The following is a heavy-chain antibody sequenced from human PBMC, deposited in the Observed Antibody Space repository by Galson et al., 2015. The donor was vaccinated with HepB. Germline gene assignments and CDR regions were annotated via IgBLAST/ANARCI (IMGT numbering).Heavy chain of an antibody. D-gene: IGHD3-22*01. CDR2: ISSSSSYI. CDR1: GFTFSSYS. Sequence: SLRLSCAASGFTFSSYSMNWVRQAPGKGLEWVSSISSSSSYIYYADSVKGRFTISRDNAKNSLYLQMNSLRAEDTAVYYCARDEYYYDSSGYPAFDYWGQGTLVTVSS. V-gene: IGHV3-21*01. CDR3: ARDEYYYDSSGYPAFDY. J-gene: IGHJ4*02.